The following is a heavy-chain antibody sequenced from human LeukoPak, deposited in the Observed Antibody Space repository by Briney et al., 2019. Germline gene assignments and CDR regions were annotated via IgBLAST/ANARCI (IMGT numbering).Heavy chain of an antibody. J-gene: IGHJ4*02. Sequence: GASVTVSFTSSGYTLTTYDMNWVRQAHGQGLEWVGWMNPNSDERAFAQKFQGRITMTRDTSISTSYMELSRLTSADTAGCYCGRGLGPRPNYYSLAHWGRGTLLIVSS. CDR3: GRGLGPRPNYYSLAH. CDR1: GYTLTTYD. V-gene: IGHV1-8*01. CDR2: MNPNSDER. D-gene: IGHD3-22*01.